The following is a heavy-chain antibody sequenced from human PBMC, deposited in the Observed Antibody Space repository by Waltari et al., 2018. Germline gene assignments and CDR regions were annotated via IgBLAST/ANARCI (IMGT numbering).Heavy chain of an antibody. J-gene: IGHJ6*02. V-gene: IGHV4-34*01. Sequence: QVQLQQWGAGLLKPSETLSLTCAVYGGSFSGYYWSWIRQPPGKGLEWIGEINHSGSTNYNPSLKSRVTISVDTSKNQFSLKLSSVTAADTAVYYCARATYYDFWSGYYTGYYYYGMDVWGQGTTVTVSS. CDR2: INHSGST. CDR1: GGSFSGYY. D-gene: IGHD3-3*01. CDR3: ARATYYDFWSGYYTGYYYYGMDV.